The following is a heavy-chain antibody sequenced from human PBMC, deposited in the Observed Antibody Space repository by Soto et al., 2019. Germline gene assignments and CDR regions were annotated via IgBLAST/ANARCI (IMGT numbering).Heavy chain of an antibody. CDR1: GFTFSGPA. Sequence: GGSLRLSCAASGFTFSGPAMHWVRQASGKGLEWVGRIRSKANSYATAYAASVKGRFTISRDDSKNTAYLQMNSLKTEDTAVYYCTSSLAVAGYGVDYWGQGTLVTVSS. D-gene: IGHD6-19*01. J-gene: IGHJ4*02. CDR2: IRSKANSYAT. V-gene: IGHV3-73*01. CDR3: TSSLAVAGYGVDY.